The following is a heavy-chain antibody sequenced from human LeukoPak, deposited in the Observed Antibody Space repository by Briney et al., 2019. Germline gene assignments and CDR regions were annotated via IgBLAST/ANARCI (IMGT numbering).Heavy chain of an antibody. J-gene: IGHJ4*02. V-gene: IGHV4-30-2*01. CDR3: ASGSYRSFDY. D-gene: IGHD3-10*01. Sequence: SETLSLTCAVSGGSISSGGYSWSWIRQPPGKGLEWIGYIYHSGSTYYNPSLKSRVTISVDRSKNQFSLKLSSVTAADTAVYYCASGSYRSFDYWGQGTLVTVSS. CDR1: GGSISSGGYS. CDR2: IYHSGST.